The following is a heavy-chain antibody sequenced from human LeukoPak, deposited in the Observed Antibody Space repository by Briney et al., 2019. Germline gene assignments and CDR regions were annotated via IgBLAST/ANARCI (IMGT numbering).Heavy chain of an antibody. J-gene: IGHJ6*03. CDR2: IYYSGST. Sequence: SETLSLTCAVSGGSISTYYWSWTRQPPGKGLEWIGYIYYSGSTNYNPSLKSRVTISVDTSKNQFSLKLSSVTAADTAVYYCARVHYYGDYYYYYMDVWGKGTTVTVSS. D-gene: IGHD4-17*01. CDR3: ARVHYYGDYYYYYMDV. V-gene: IGHV4-59*01. CDR1: GGSISTYY.